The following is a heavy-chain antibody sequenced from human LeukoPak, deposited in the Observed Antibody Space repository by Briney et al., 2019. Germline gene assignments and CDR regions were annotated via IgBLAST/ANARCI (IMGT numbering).Heavy chain of an antibody. CDR3: ARDGTHYYEHSGYYPRY. CDR1: GGTFGSYA. V-gene: IGHV1-46*01. J-gene: IGHJ4*02. Sequence: ASVKVSCKASGGTFGSYAISWVRQAPRQGLEWMGIINPRGGSTRYAQKFQGRVIMTRDTSTSTVYMDLSNLRSEDTAVYYCARDGTHYYEHSGYYPRYWGQGTLVTVSS. D-gene: IGHD3-22*01. CDR2: INPRGGST.